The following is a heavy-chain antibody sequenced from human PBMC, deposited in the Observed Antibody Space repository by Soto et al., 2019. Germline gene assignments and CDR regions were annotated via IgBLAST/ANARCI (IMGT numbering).Heavy chain of an antibody. V-gene: IGHV3-23*01. CDR3: AKGGPFSLVAPAAIFDS. Sequence: EVQLLESGGGLVQRGGSLRLSCAASGFTFSNYAMSWVRQAPGKGLEWVSGISGSGASTFYADSVKDQFTISRDNSRSTLYLQMNSLRADDTAVYYCAKGGPFSLVAPAAIFDSWGQGTLVTVSS. CDR1: GFTFSNYA. J-gene: IGHJ4*02. CDR2: ISGSGAST. D-gene: IGHD2-2*01.